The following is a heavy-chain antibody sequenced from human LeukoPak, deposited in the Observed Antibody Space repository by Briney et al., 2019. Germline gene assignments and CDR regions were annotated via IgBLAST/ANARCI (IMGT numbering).Heavy chain of an antibody. D-gene: IGHD3-22*01. V-gene: IGHV3-30*02. Sequence: GGSLRLSCAASGFTFSSYGMHWVRQAPGKGLEWVAFIRYDGSNKYYADSVKGRFTISRDNSKNTLYLQMNSLRAEDTAVYYCARAGFYDSSGYYYYYYYYMDVWGKGTTVTVSS. CDR1: GFTFSSYG. CDR3: ARAGFYDSSGYYYYYYYYMDV. J-gene: IGHJ6*03. CDR2: IRYDGSNK.